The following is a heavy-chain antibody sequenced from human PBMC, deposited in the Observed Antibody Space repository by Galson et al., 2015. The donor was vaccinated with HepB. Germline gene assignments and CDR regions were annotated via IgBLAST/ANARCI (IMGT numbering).Heavy chain of an antibody. D-gene: IGHD2-2*01. CDR3: ARAAPYCSSTSCYFDY. CDR2: IIPIFGTA. Sequence: SVKVSCKASGGTFSSYAICWVRQAPGQGLEWMGGIIPIFGTANYAQKFQGRVTITADESTSTAYMELSSLRSEDTAVYYCARAAPYCSSTSCYFDYWGQGTLVTVSS. CDR1: GGTFSSYA. J-gene: IGHJ4*02. V-gene: IGHV1-69*13.